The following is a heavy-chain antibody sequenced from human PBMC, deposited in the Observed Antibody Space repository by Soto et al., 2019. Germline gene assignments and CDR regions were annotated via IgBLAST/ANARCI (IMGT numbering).Heavy chain of an antibody. CDR3: AVEARITMIVVVMGPPDAFDI. CDR1: GYSFTSYW. J-gene: IGHJ3*02. D-gene: IGHD3-22*01. V-gene: IGHV5-10-1*01. Sequence: GESLKISCKGSGYSFTSYWISWVRQMPGKGLEWMGRIDPSDSYTNYSPSFQGHVTISADKSISTAYLQWSSLKASDTAMYYCAVEARITMIVVVMGPPDAFDIWGQGTMVTVS. CDR2: IDPSDSYT.